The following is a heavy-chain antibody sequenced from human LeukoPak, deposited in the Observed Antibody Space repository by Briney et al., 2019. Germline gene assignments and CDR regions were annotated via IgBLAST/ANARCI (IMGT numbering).Heavy chain of an antibody. J-gene: IGHJ4*02. D-gene: IGHD6-19*01. V-gene: IGHV3-64*01. CDR1: GFTFSTYA. CDR3: ARPSSSGWYAPFF. Sequence: GGSLRLSCAASGFTFSTYAMHWVRQAPGKGLEYVAAISSKGDYTHYANSVKGRFTISRDNSKNTLYLEMGSLRAEDMPVYYCARPSSSGWYAPFFWGQGTLVTVSS. CDR2: ISSKGDYT.